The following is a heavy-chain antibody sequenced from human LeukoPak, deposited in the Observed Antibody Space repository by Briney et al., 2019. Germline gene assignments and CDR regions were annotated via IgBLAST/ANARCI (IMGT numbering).Heavy chain of an antibody. J-gene: IGHJ4*02. CDR2: IYYSGSI. CDR3: ASASPGPKYYFDY. Sequence: SETLSLTCTVSGGSISSYYWSWIRQPPGKGLEWIGYIYYSGSINYNPSLKSRVTISVDTSKNQFSLKLSSVTAADTAVYYCASASPGPKYYFDYWGQGTLVTVSS. CDR1: GGSISSYY. V-gene: IGHV4-59*08.